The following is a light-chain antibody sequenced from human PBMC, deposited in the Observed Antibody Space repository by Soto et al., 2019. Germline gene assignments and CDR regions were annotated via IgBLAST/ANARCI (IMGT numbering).Light chain of an antibody. CDR2: DAS. CDR3: QQYNDWPLT. CDR1: QSVSGY. V-gene: IGKV3-11*01. J-gene: IGKJ1*01. Sequence: EIVMTQSPVTLSVSPGESATLSCRASQSVSGYLAWYQQKPGQAPRLLIYDASNRATGIPARFSGSGSGTDFTLTISSLEPEDFAVYYCQQYNDWPLTFGQGTRWIS.